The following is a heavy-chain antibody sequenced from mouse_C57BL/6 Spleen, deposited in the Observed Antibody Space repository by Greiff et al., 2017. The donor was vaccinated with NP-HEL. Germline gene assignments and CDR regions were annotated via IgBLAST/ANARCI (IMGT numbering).Heavy chain of an antibody. J-gene: IGHJ4*01. D-gene: IGHD1-3*01. CDR2: ISNLAYSI. CDR3: ARQRTKGYAMDY. CDR1: GFTFSDYG. V-gene: IGHV5-15*01. Sequence: EVQRVESGGGLVQPGGSLKLSCAASGFTFSDYGMAWVRQAPRKGPEWVAFISNLAYSIYYADTVTGRFTISRENAKNTLYLEMSSLRSEDTAMYYCARQRTKGYAMDYWGQGTSVTVSS.